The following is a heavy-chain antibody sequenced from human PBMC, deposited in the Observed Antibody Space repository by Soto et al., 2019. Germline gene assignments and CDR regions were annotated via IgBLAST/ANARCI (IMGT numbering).Heavy chain of an antibody. D-gene: IGHD2-15*01. CDR1: RVTFYTYA. Sequence: SLRLSCEASRVTFYTYAMTWVRQTPGKGLEWGSSITDTGGSTYYADSVKGRFTISRDNSKNTLYLQMNSLRADDTAEYYCAKETPVVMFLFDSWGRGTLVTVSS. CDR2: ITDTGGST. V-gene: IGHV3-23*01. CDR3: AKETPVVMFLFDS. J-gene: IGHJ4*02.